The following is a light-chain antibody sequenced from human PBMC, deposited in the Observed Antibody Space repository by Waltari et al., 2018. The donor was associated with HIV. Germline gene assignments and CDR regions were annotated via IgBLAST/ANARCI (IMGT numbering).Light chain of an antibody. CDR1: QGLSSF. CDR3: QQRSNWPIT. CDR2: DAS. J-gene: IGKJ5*01. Sequence: EIVLTQSPGTLSLSPGERATLSCRASQGLSSFLAWYQQKPGQAPRLLIYDASTRATGIPARFSGSGSGTDFTLTIHSLEPEDFAVYYCQQRSNWPITFGQGTRLEIK. V-gene: IGKV3-11*01.